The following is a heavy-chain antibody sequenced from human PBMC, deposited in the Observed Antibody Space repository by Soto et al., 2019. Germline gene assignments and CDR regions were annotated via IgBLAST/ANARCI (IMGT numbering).Heavy chain of an antibody. Sequence: ASVKVSCKASGYTFTSYAMHWVRQAPGQRLEWMGWINAGNVNTKYSQKFQGRVTITRDTSASTAYMELSSLRSEDTAVYYCARDLPYDSSGFNWFDPWGQGTLVTVSS. CDR3: ARDLPYDSSGFNWFDP. CDR1: GYTFTSYA. D-gene: IGHD3-22*01. V-gene: IGHV1-3*01. CDR2: INAGNVNT. J-gene: IGHJ5*02.